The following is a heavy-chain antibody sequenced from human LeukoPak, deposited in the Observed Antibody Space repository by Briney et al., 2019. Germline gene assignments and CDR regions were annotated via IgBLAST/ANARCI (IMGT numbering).Heavy chain of an antibody. Sequence: GGSLRLSCAAFGFTFSSYWMHWVRQAPGKGLVWVSRINNDGSSATYADSVKGRFTISRDNAKNTLYLQINSLRAEDTAVYYCARDDSRGFAYWGQGTLVTVSS. CDR1: GFTFSSYW. CDR3: ARDDSRGFAY. CDR2: INNDGSSA. J-gene: IGHJ4*02. D-gene: IGHD2-21*01. V-gene: IGHV3-74*01.